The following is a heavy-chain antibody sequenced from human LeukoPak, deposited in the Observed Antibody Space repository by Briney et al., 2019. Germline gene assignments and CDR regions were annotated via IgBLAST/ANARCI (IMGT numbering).Heavy chain of an antibody. CDR3: ARGYSYGVSFDY. J-gene: IGHJ4*02. D-gene: IGHD5-18*01. V-gene: IGHV3-48*03. CDR1: GFTFSSFE. Sequence: GGSLRLSCAASGFTFSSFEMNRVRQAPGKGLEWVSYISRSGSTIYYADSVKGRFTISRDNAKNSLYLQMNSLRAEDTAVYYCARGYSYGVSFDYWGQGTLVTVSS. CDR2: ISRSGSTI.